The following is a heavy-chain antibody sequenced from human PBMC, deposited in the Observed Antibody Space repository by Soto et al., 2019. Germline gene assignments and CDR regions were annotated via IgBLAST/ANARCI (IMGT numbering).Heavy chain of an antibody. CDR2: IYYSGTT. CDR1: SCSICSGGDY. D-gene: IGHD3-22*01. V-gene: IGHV4-30-4*01. J-gene: IGHJ3*02. CDR3: ATPDYDSKGYAFDI. Sequence: SETLSLTCTVSSCSICSGGDYWSWIRQPPGKGLEWIGYIYYSGTTLSPPSLQSRLTISVEIHKNQFSLKPSSVTAAETAVYYCATPDYDSKGYAFDICGHGTMVT.